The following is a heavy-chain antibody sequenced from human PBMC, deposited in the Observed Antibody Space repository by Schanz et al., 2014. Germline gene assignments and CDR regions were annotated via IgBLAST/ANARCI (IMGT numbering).Heavy chain of an antibody. CDR1: GFTFSDYY. CDR2: INGGGETT. Sequence: QVHLVESGGGLVKPGGSLRLSCAASGFTFSDYYMTWIRQAPGKGLEWESYINGGGETTYYADSVRGRFTISRDNAKNSLFLKMNSLRAEDTAKYYCARGNYGMDVWGQGTAVTVSS. V-gene: IGHV3-11*01. CDR3: ARGNYGMDV. J-gene: IGHJ6*02.